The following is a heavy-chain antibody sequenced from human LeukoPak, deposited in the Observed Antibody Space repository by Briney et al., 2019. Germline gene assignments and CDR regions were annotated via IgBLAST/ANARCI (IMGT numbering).Heavy chain of an antibody. V-gene: IGHV1-69*16. Sequence: SVKVSCKTSGGTVSTYTVNWVRQAPGQGLEWMGDIIPTIPLIHYAQKFQDRLSIITNESTNTAYMELSSLTSEDTAVYYCAGLRSDHHCEIWGQGTLVTVSS. CDR3: AGLRSDHHCEI. J-gene: IGHJ3*02. CDR1: GGTVSTYT. CDR2: IIPTIPLI.